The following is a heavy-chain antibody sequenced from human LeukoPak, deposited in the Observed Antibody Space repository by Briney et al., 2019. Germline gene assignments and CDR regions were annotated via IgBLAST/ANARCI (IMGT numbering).Heavy chain of an antibody. D-gene: IGHD5-12*01. CDR1: GFTFSDYY. CDR2: ISSSGSTI. V-gene: IGHV3-11*01. J-gene: IGHJ4*02. CDR3: ATIVATFGDRYFDY. Sequence: SGGSLRLSCAASGFTFSDYYMSWIRQAPGKGLEWVSYISSSGSTIYYADSVKGRFTISRDNAKNSLYLQRNSLRAEDTAVYYCATIVATFGDRYFDYWGQGTLVTVSS.